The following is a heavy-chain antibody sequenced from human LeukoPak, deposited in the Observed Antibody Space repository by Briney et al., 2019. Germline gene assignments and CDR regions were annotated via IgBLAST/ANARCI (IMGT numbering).Heavy chain of an antibody. CDR1: GGSMSTYY. J-gene: IGHJ3*02. D-gene: IGHD3-10*01. Sequence: SETLSLTCTVSGGSMSTYYWSWIRQPPGKGLEWIGYIYYSGSANYNPSLKSRVTISVDTSKNQFSLKLGSVTAADTAVYYCARDITMVRGVRDAFDIWGQGTMVTVSS. CDR2: IYYSGSA. CDR3: ARDITMVRGVRDAFDI. V-gene: IGHV4-59*01.